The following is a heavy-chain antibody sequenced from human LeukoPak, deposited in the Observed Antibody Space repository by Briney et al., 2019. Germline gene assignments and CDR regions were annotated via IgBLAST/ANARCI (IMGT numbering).Heavy chain of an antibody. CDR2: IRQDGSEK. Sequence: GGSLRRSCAASGVTFSSYWMSWVRQAPGKGLQWVANIRQDGSEKYYVDSVKGRFTISRDNAGNSLYLQMNSLRAEDTAVYYCATHGGYCSGGSCYTVHWGQGTLVTVSS. J-gene: IGHJ4*02. D-gene: IGHD2-15*01. CDR3: ATHGGYCSGGSCYTVH. V-gene: IGHV3-7*01. CDR1: GVTFSSYW.